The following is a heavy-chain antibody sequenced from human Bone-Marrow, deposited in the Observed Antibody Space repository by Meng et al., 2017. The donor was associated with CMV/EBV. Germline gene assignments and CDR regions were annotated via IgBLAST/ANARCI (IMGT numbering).Heavy chain of an antibody. CDR1: GFTFSSYA. CDR2: ISYDGSNK. J-gene: IGHJ6*02. CDR3: ARSDDRYYYYGMDV. Sequence: GESLKISCAASGFTFSSYAMHWVRQAPGKGLEWVAVISYDGSNKYYADSVKGRFTISRDNSKNTLYLQMNSLRAEDTAVYYCARSDDRYYYYGMDVWGQGTTATFSS. V-gene: IGHV3-30*04.